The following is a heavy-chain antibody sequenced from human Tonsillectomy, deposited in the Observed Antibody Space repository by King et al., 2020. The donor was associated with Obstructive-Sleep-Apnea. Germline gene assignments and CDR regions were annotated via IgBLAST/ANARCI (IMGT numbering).Heavy chain of an antibody. CDR2: ISVYNGDT. Sequence: VQLVESGVEVMKPGASVKVSCKASGYTFTSYGITWVRLAPGQGLEWMGWISVYNGDTKYAQKFQGRVTMTTDTSTNTAYMELRSLRSDDTAVYYCARYAYAAVGSTDYFDYWGQGTLVTVSS. CDR1: GYTFTSYG. D-gene: IGHD6-13*01. CDR3: ARYAYAAVGSTDYFDY. J-gene: IGHJ4*02. V-gene: IGHV1-18*04.